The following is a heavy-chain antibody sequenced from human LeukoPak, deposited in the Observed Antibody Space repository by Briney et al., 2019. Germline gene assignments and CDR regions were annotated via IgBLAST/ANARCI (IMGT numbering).Heavy chain of an antibody. CDR3: ARDAEYQLLSEYGMDV. CDR1: GYTFTSYG. V-gene: IGHV1-18*04. D-gene: IGHD2-2*01. Sequence: ASVKVSCKASGYTFTSYGISWVRQAPGQGLEWMGWISAYNGNTNYAQKLQGRVTMTTDTSTSTAYMELRSLRSDDPAVYYCARDAEYQLLSEYGMDVWGKGTTVTVSS. J-gene: IGHJ6*04. CDR2: ISAYNGNT.